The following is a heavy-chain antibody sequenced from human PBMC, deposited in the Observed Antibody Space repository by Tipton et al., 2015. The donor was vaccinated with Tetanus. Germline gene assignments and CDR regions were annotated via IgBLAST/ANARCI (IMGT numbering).Heavy chain of an antibody. D-gene: IGHD5-12*01. V-gene: IGHV3-48*02. CDR2: ISASGTII. J-gene: IGHJ6*02. CDR3: ARENGGYDYYYYYGMDV. CDR1: GLTFSDYT. Sequence: SLRLSCAASGLTFSDYTMNWVRQAPGKGLEWVSYISASGTIIFYADSVRGRFTVSRDNAKDSLYLQMNSLRDEDTAVYYCARENGGYDYYYYYGMDVWGQGTTVTVSS.